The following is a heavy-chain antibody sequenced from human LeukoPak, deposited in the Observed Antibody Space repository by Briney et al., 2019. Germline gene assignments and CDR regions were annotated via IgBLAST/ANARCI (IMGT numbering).Heavy chain of an antibody. Sequence: GGSLRLSCAASGFTFSNYCRTWVRQAPGKGLEWVANIKHDGSEKYYVDSVKGRSIISRDNAKNSLYLQMNSLRAEDTAVYYCASTGQLSYWGEGTLVTVSS. J-gene: IGHJ4*02. CDR1: GFTFSNYC. CDR2: IKHDGSEK. CDR3: ASTGQLSY. V-gene: IGHV3-7*05. D-gene: IGHD5-24*01.